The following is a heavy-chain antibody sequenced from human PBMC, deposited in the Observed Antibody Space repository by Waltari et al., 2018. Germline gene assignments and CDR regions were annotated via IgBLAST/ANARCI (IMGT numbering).Heavy chain of an antibody. V-gene: IGHV1-69*01. CDR3: ARGEYQLLWGRYYVDY. Sequence: QVQLVQSGAEVKKPGSSVKVSCKASGGTFSSYAISRVRQAPGQGLEWMGGSITIIGTTNCAQKFQGRVTITADESTSTAYRELSSVRAEDTAVDYCARGEYQLLWGRYYVDYWGQGTLVTVSS. CDR2: SITIIGTT. CDR1: GGTFSSYA. J-gene: IGHJ4*02. D-gene: IGHD2-2*01.